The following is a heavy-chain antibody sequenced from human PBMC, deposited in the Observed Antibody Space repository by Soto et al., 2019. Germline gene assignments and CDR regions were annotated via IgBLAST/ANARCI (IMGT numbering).Heavy chain of an antibody. D-gene: IGHD4-17*01. V-gene: IGHV3-48*03. Sequence: PGGSLRLSCAASGFTFSSYEMNWVRQAPGKGLEWVSYISSSGSTIYYADSVKGRFTISRDNAKNSLYLQMNSLRAEDTAVYYCAREGYYGGNSGWFDPWGQGTLVTVSS. J-gene: IGHJ5*02. CDR1: GFTFSSYE. CDR3: AREGYYGGNSGWFDP. CDR2: ISSSGSTI.